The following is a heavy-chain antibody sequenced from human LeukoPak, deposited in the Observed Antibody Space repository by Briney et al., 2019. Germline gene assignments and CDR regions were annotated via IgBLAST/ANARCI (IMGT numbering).Heavy chain of an antibody. J-gene: IGHJ5*02. CDR3: ARVSYYDILTGYSRNWFDP. CDR1: GGTFSSYA. V-gene: IGHV1-18*01. D-gene: IGHD3-9*01. Sequence: ASVKVSCKASGGTFSSYAISWVRQAPGQGLEWMGWISAYNGNTNYAQKLQGRVTMTTDTSTSTAYMEPRSLRSDDTAVYYCARVSYYDILTGYSRNWFDPWGQGTLVTVSS. CDR2: ISAYNGNT.